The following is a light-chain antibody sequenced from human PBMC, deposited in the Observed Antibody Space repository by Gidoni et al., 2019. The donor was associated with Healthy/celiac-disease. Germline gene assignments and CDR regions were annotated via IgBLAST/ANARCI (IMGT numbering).Light chain of an antibody. CDR1: QSVSSY. CDR3: QQRSNWQT. CDR2: DAY. V-gene: IGKV3-11*01. Sequence: EMLFTQSPATLSCSPGERATLSCRASQSVSSYLAWYQQKPGQAPRLHIYDAYNRATGIPARFRGSGSGTDFTLNISSLEPEDFGVYYCQQRSNWQTFGQGTKVEIK. J-gene: IGKJ1*01.